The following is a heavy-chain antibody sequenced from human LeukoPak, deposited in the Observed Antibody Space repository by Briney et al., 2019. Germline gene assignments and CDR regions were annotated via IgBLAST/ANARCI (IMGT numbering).Heavy chain of an antibody. Sequence: PSETLSLTCGVSGYSISSGYYWGWIRQPPGKGLEWIGSFYHSGSTYYNPSLKSRVTVSEDTSRNQFSLKLSSVTAADTAMYYCARSFGQSRFDYWGQGILVTVSS. J-gene: IGHJ4*02. CDR1: GYSISSGYY. D-gene: IGHD3-3*01. CDR2: FYHSGST. V-gene: IGHV4-38-2*01. CDR3: ARSFGQSRFDY.